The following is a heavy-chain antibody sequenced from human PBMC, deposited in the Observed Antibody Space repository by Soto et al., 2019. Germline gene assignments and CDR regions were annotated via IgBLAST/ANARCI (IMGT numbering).Heavy chain of an antibody. V-gene: IGHV3-7*03. J-gene: IGHJ4*02. CDR2: IKQDGSEK. Sequence: EVQLVESGGGLVQPGESLRLSCAASGFTFSSYWMSWVRQAPGKGLEWVANIKQDGSEKYYVDSVKGRFTISRDNAKNSLYLQMNSLRAEDTAVYYCAREGQQLAQDYFDYWGQGTLVTVSS. D-gene: IGHD6-13*01. CDR3: AREGQQLAQDYFDY. CDR1: GFTFSSYW.